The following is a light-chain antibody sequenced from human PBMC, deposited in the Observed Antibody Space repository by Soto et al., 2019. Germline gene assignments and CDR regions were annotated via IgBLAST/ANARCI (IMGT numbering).Light chain of an antibody. V-gene: IGKV1-39*01. Sequence: DIQMTQSPSSLSASVGDRVTTTCRASQSIGGFLNWYQQKLGKAPKLLIYAASSLQSGVPSRFSGSGSGTDFTLTISSLQPEDFATYYCQQTNDFPLTFGGGTKVDIK. J-gene: IGKJ4*01. CDR1: QSIGGF. CDR3: QQTNDFPLT. CDR2: AAS.